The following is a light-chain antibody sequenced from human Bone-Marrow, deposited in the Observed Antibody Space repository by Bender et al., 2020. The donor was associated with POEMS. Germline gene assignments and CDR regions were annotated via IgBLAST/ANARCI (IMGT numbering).Light chain of an antibody. J-gene: IGLJ2*01. CDR1: SSDVGGYNY. V-gene: IGLV2-8*01. CDR2: EVS. Sequence: QSALTQPPSASGSPGQSVTISCTGTSSDVGGYNYVSWYQQHPGKAPKLMIYEVSKRPSGVPDRFSGSKSGNTASLTVSGLQAEDEADYYCCSYAGINTFVLFGGGTKLTVL. CDR3: CSYAGINTFVL.